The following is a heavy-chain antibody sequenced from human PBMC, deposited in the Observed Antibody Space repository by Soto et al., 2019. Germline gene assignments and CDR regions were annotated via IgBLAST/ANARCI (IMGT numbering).Heavy chain of an antibody. CDR2: ITAENGNT. D-gene: IGHD3-3*01. CDR3: ARVVLEWLPTSGFDF. J-gene: IGHJ4*02. Sequence: QIQLVQSGAEVKKPGASVKVSCKASGFSFTSYGITWVRQAPVQGPEWLGLITAENGNTNYAQKFQGRATLTTDRATNTAYMELRGLRSDDTALYYCARVVLEWLPTSGFDFWGQGTLVTVSS. V-gene: IGHV1-18*04. CDR1: GFSFTSYG.